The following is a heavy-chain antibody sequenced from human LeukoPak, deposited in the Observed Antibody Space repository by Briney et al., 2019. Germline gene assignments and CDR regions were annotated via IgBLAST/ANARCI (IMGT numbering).Heavy chain of an antibody. CDR1: DYSISSDYY. D-gene: IGHD3-10*01. J-gene: IGHJ4*02. CDR2: INHSGST. V-gene: IGHV4-38-2*02. CDR3: ARALLWFKGPNDY. Sequence: PSETLSLTCTGSDYSISSDYYWGWIRQPPGKGLEWIGEINHSGSTNYNPSLKSRVTISVDTSKNQFSLKLSSVTAADTAVYYCARALLWFKGPNDYWGQGTLVTVSS.